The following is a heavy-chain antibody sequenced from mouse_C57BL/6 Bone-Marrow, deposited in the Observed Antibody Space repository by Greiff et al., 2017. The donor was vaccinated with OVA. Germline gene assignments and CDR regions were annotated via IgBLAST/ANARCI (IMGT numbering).Heavy chain of an antibody. J-gene: IGHJ2*01. CDR3: ARPLLTVFDY. CDR2: IDPSDSYT. D-gene: IGHD4-1*01. Sequence: QVQLQQPGAELVRPGTSVKLSCKASGYTFTSYWMHWVKQRPGQGLEWIGVIDPSDSYTNYNQQFKGKATLTVDTSSSTAYMQLSSLTSEDSAVYYCARPLLTVFDYWGQGTTLTVSS. CDR1: GYTFTSYW. V-gene: IGHV1-59*01.